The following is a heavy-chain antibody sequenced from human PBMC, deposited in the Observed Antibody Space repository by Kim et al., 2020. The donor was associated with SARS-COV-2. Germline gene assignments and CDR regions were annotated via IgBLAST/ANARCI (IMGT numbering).Heavy chain of an antibody. CDR2: ISYDGSNK. V-gene: IGHV3-30-3*01. CDR3: ARLVSGSYRGPFDY. D-gene: IGHD1-26*01. J-gene: IGHJ4*02. CDR1: GFTFSSYA. Sequence: GGSLRLSCAASGFTFSSYAMHWVRQAPGKGLEWVAVISYDGSNKYYADSVKGRFTISRDNSKNTLYLQMNSLRAEDTAVYYCARLVSGSYRGPFDYWGQG.